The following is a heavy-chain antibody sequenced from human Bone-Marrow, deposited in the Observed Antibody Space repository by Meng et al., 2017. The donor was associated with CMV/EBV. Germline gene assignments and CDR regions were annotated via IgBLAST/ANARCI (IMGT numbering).Heavy chain of an antibody. CDR2: IYYSGST. Sequence: SETLSLTCTVSGGSISSGDYYWSWIRQPPGKGLEWIGYIYYSGSTYYNPSLKSRVTISVDTSKNQFSLKLSSVTAADTAAYYCARDHHDFWSGDHAFDIWGQGTMVTVSS. CDR1: GGSISSGDYY. V-gene: IGHV4-30-4*08. J-gene: IGHJ3*02. CDR3: ARDHHDFWSGDHAFDI. D-gene: IGHD3-3*01.